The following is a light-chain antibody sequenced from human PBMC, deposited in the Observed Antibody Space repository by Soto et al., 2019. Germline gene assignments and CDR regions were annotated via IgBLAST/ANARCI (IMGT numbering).Light chain of an antibody. J-gene: IGKJ1*01. CDR1: QSVGSSY. CDR2: GAS. Sequence: EIVLTQSAGTLSLSPGERATLSCRASQSVGSSYLAWYQQKPGQPPRLLIYGASTRATGIPDNFSGSGSGTDFTLTISRLEPEDFAVYFCQHYGTSPQTFGQGTKVDIK. V-gene: IGKV3-20*01. CDR3: QHYGTSPQT.